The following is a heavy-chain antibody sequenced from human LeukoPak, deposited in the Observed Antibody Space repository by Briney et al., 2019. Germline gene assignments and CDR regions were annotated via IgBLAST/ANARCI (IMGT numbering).Heavy chain of an antibody. CDR2: ISAYNGNT. CDR3: ARDYGTPVTRVDY. CDR1: GYTFTSYG. J-gene: IGHJ4*02. D-gene: IGHD4-17*01. V-gene: IGHV1-18*01. Sequence: GASVKVSCKASGYTFTSYGISWGRQAPGQGLEGMGWISAYNGNTHYAQKLQGRVTMTTDTSTSTAYMELRRLRSDDTAVYYCARDYGTPVTRVDYWGQGTLVTVSS.